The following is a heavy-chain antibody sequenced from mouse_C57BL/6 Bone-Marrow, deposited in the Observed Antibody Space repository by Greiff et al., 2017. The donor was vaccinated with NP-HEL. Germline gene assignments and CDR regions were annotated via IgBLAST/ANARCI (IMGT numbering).Heavy chain of an antibody. CDR3: ASGAITTGAWFAY. V-gene: IGHV1-55*01. CDR2: IYPGSGST. Sequence: QVQLQQPGAELVKPGASVKMSCKASGYTFTSYWITWVKQRPGQGLEWIGDIYPGSGSTNYNEKFKSKATLTVDTSSSTAYMQLSSLTSEDSAVYSCASGAITTGAWFAYWGQGTLVTVSA. D-gene: IGHD1-1*01. J-gene: IGHJ3*01. CDR1: GYTFTSYW.